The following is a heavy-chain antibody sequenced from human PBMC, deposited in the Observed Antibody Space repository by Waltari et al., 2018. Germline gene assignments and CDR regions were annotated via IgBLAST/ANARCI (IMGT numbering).Heavy chain of an antibody. J-gene: IGHJ6*03. Sequence: EVQLVESGGGLVKPGGSLRLSCAASGFTFSNAWMSWVRQDPGKGLEWAGRIKSKTGGGQTDYSAPVKGIFTISRYDSKNALYLPRNSLKTEDSALYYCTTLSTYYDFWSGYSRNQYYYYLDVWGKGTTVTISS. V-gene: IGHV3-15*01. CDR2: IKSKTGGGQT. D-gene: IGHD3-3*01. CDR1: GFTFSNAW. CDR3: TTLSTYYDFWSGYSRNQYYYYLDV.